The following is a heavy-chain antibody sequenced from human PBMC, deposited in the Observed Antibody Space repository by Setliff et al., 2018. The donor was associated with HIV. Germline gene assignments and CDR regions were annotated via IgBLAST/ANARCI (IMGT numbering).Heavy chain of an antibody. CDR2: IYYTGFA. CDR3: TREGRGDPAMATTRIDY. Sequence: PSETLSLTCSVSGDSISSGSYFWGWIRQTPGKGLEWIGNIYYTGFAYYNPSLKSRVTISLDTSETHFFLNLTSVTDADTAVYFCTREGRGDPAMATTRIDYWGQGKLVTVSS. CDR1: GDSISSGSYF. J-gene: IGHJ4*02. D-gene: IGHD1-1*01. V-gene: IGHV4-39*02.